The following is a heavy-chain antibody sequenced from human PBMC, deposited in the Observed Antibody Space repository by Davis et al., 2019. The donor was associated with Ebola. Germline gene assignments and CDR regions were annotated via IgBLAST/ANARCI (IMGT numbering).Heavy chain of an antibody. V-gene: IGHV4-38-2*02. CDR3: ARHGLGAQYDT. Sequence: SETLSLTCTVSGDSVSRDYYWAWIRQSPGKGLEWIGSISHSGSPFYNPSLKSRVVISLDSSKSQFSVNLTSVTAADTAVYYCARHGLGAQYDTWGQGTLVTVSS. CDR2: ISHSGSP. CDR1: GDSVSRDYY. J-gene: IGHJ5*02. D-gene: IGHD1-26*01.